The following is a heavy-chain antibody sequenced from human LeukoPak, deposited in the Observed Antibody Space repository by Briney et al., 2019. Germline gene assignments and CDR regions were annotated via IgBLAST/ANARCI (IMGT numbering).Heavy chain of an antibody. J-gene: IGHJ4*02. V-gene: IGHV4-59*08. D-gene: IGHD1-26*01. CDR1: GGSITNHY. CDR2: IYYSGSA. CDR3: ARQGSVGATPLDY. Sequence: SETRSLTCTVSGGSITNHYWSWIRQPPGKGLEWIGYIYYSGSASYSPSLKSRVTISVDTSKNQFSLNLSSVTAADTAVYYCARQGSVGATPLDYWGQGILVTVSS.